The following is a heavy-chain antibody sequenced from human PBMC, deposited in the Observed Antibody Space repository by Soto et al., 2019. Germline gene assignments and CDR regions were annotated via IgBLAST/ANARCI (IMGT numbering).Heavy chain of an antibody. CDR3: ARGLFSENYYSGGWYDFAY. CDR2: INHSGST. CDR1: GGSFSGYS. D-gene: IGHD1-26*01. J-gene: IGHJ4*02. V-gene: IGHV4-34*01. Sequence: QVQLQQWGAGLLKPSETLSLTCAVYGGSFSGYSWTWIRQSPGKGLGWIGQINHSGSTTYNPSLKTRVTIPLATPQNQFSLELSAGTAADTAVYYCARGLFSENYYSGGWYDFAYWGQGTLVTVSS.